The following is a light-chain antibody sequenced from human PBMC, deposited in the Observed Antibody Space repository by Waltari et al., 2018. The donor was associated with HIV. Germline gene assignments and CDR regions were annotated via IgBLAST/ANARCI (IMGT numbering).Light chain of an antibody. J-gene: IGKJ1*01. CDR3: HQYYTTPHVT. Sequence: DIVITKSPASLVVPLGERAPFQSKSSRPVLYSSNTKNYLAWYQQKPGQPPKLLIYWASTRESGVPDRFSGSGSGTDFTLTISSLQAEDVAVYYCHQYYTTPHVTFGRGTKVEIK. V-gene: IGKV4-1*01. CDR2: WAS. CDR1: RPVLYSSNTKNY.